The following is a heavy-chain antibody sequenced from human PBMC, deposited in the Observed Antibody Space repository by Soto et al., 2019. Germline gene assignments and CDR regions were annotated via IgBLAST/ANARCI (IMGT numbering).Heavy chain of an antibody. Sequence: PSETLSLTCAVYGGSFSGYYWSWIRRPPGKGLEWIGEINHSGSTNYNPSLKSRVTISVDTSKNQFSLKLSSVTAADTAVYYCARRASSSWYVWFDPWGQGTLVTVSS. CDR3: ARRASSSWYVWFDP. D-gene: IGHD6-13*01. V-gene: IGHV4-34*01. J-gene: IGHJ5*02. CDR1: GGSFSGYY. CDR2: INHSGST.